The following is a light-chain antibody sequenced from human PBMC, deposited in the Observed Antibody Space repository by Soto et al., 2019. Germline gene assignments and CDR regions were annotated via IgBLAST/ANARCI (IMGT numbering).Light chain of an antibody. J-gene: IGLJ1*01. Sequence: QSVLTQPPSVSAAPGQRVTISCSGSTSNIGNNFVSWYQQLPGTAPKLLMYEDNKRPSGIPDRISGSKSGTSATLGITGLQTGDEADYYCGTWDSSLSANVFGTGTKLTLL. CDR3: GTWDSSLSANV. CDR2: EDN. V-gene: IGLV1-51*01. CDR1: TSNIGNNF.